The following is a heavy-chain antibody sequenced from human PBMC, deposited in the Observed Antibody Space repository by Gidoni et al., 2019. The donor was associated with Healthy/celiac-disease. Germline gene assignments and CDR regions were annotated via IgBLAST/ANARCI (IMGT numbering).Heavy chain of an antibody. CDR3: ARVGFGELLIYVHYGMDV. CDR2: IYYSGST. J-gene: IGHJ6*02. CDR1: GGSISSSSYY. D-gene: IGHD3-10*01. V-gene: IGHV4-39*07. Sequence: QLQLQESGPGLVKPSETLSLTCTVSGGSISSSSYYWGWIRQPPGKGLEWIGSIYYSGSTYYNPSLKSRVTISVDTSKNQFSLKLSSVTAADTAVYYCARVGFGELLIYVHYGMDVWGQGTTVTVSS.